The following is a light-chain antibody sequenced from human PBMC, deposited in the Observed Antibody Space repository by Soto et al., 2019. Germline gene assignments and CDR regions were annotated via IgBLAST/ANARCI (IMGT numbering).Light chain of an antibody. CDR1: SSDVGGYNY. V-gene: IGLV2-11*01. Sequence: QSALTQVRSVSGSPGQSVTISCTGTSSDVGGYNYVSWYQQHPGKAPKLVIFDVNKRPSGVPDRFPGSKSGNTASLTISGLQAEDEADYFCSSFTTNSTFVFGTGTKVTVL. CDR3: SSFTTNSTFV. CDR2: DVN. J-gene: IGLJ1*01.